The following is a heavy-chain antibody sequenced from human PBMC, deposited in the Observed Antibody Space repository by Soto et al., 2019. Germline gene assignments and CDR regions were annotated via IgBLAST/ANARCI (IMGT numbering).Heavy chain of an antibody. J-gene: IGHJ6*02. CDR2: IMPIFGTA. Sequence: SVKVSCKASGGTLSSHAISWVRQAPGQGLEWMGAIMPIFGTANHAQKFQGRVTITADEYTSTAYMELSSLRSQDTAVYYCASHVIGVVAPPLYGMDVWGQGTTVTVSS. D-gene: IGHD3-16*01. V-gene: IGHV1-69*13. CDR1: GGTLSSHA. CDR3: ASHVIGVVAPPLYGMDV.